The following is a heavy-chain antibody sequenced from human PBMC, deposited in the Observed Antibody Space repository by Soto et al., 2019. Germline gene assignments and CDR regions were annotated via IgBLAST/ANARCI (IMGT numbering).Heavy chain of an antibody. CDR3: ARGGGGAALADFDY. J-gene: IGHJ4*02. V-gene: IGHV3-64*02. Sequence: QSGGSLRLSCAASGFTFSNHAMHWVRQAPGKGLECISTINTNGGSTYYADSVKGRFTISRDNSKNTLYLQMGSLRADDMAIYYCARGGGGAALADFDYWGQGALVTVSS. D-gene: IGHD3-16*01. CDR1: GFTFSNHA. CDR2: INTNGGST.